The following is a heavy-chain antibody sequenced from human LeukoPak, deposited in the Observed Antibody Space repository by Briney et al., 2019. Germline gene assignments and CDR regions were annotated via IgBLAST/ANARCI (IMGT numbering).Heavy chain of an antibody. D-gene: IGHD4-17*01. CDR3: ATLYGDYEVLYY. CDR2: INPNSGGT. V-gene: IGHV1-2*02. Sequence: GASVKVSCKASGYTFTGYYMHWVQQAPGQGLEWMGWINPNSGGTNYAQKFQGRVTMTRDTSISTAYMELSRLRSDDTAVYYCATLYGDYEVLYYWGQGTLVTVSS. J-gene: IGHJ4*02. CDR1: GYTFTGYY.